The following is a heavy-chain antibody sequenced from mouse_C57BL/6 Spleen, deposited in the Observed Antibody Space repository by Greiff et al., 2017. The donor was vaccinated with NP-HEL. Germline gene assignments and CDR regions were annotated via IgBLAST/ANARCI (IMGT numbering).Heavy chain of an antibody. CDR1: GYTFTSYW. CDR2: IDPSDSYT. D-gene: IGHD1-1*01. V-gene: IGHV1-59*01. Sequence: QVQLQQPGAELVRPGTSVKLSCKASGYTFTSYWMHWVKQRPGQGLEWIGVIDPSDSYTNYNQKFKGKSTLTVDKSSSTAYMQLSSLTSEDSAVYYCARGFGSSYSHYFDYWGQGTTLTVSS. CDR3: ARGFGSSYSHYFDY. J-gene: IGHJ2*01.